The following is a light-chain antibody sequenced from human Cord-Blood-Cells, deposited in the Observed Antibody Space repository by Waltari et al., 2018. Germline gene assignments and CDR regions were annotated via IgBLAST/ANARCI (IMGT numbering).Light chain of an antibody. CDR1: QSISSY. J-gene: IGKJ2*03. CDR2: DAS. CDR3: QQRSNWYS. V-gene: IGKV3-11*01. Sequence: EISFTQSTATLSLSTGERATLSCRASQSISSYLAWYQQKPSQAPRLLIYDASNMATGIPARFSGSGSGTDFTLTISSLEPEDFAVYYCQQRSNWYSFGQGTKLQIK.